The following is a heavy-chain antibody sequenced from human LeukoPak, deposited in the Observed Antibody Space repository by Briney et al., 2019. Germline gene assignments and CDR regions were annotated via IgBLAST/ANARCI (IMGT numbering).Heavy chain of an antibody. Sequence: PGGSLRLSCAASGFTFNTYGMNWVRQAPGKGLEWVSSISTSSSYIYYADSVKGRFTISRDNAKNSLYLQMSSLRGEDTAVYYCAKDSPSRTATTEVPVDCWGQGTLVTVSS. V-gene: IGHV3-21*01. D-gene: IGHD1/OR15-1a*01. CDR3: AKDSPSRTATTEVPVDC. CDR2: ISTSSSYI. CDR1: GFTFNTYG. J-gene: IGHJ4*02.